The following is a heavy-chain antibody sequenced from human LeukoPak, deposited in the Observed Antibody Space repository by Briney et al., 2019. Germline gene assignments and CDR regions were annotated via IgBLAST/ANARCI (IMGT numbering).Heavy chain of an antibody. CDR3: ARGLPHSGSYEDAFDI. V-gene: IGHV1-8*01. CDR1: GYTFTSYD. CDR2: MNPNSGNT. J-gene: IGHJ3*02. D-gene: IGHD1-26*01. Sequence: ASVKVSCKASGYTFTSYDINLVRQATGQGLEWMGWMNPNSGNTGYAQKFQGRVTMTRNTYISTAYMELSSLRSEDTAVYYCARGLPHSGSYEDAFDIWGQGTMVTVSS.